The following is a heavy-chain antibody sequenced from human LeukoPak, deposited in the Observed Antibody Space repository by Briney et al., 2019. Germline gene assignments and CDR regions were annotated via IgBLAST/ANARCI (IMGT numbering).Heavy chain of an antibody. D-gene: IGHD1-26*01. CDR2: ISSNGGST. J-gene: IGHJ4*02. V-gene: IGHV3-64*01. CDR1: GFTFSSYA. CDR3: ARVGYSGSYSDY. Sequence: GGSLRLSCAASGFTFSSYAMHWVRQAPGKGLEYVSAISSNGGSTYYANSVKGRFTISRDNSKNTLYLQMGSLRAEDMAVYYCARVGYSGSYSDYWGQGTPVTVSS.